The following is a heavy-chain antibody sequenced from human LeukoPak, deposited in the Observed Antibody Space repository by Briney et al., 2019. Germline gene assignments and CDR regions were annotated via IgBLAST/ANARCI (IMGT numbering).Heavy chain of an antibody. V-gene: IGHV4-34*01. CDR1: GGSFSGYY. J-gene: IGHJ3*02. CDR2: INHSGST. CDR3: ARDEAHPNTYYYGSGSYYARLDI. D-gene: IGHD3-10*01. Sequence: PSETLSLTCAVYGGSFSGYYWSWICQPPGKGLEWIGEINHSGSTNYNPSLKSRVTISVDTSKNQFSLKLSSVTAADTAVYYCARDEAHPNTYYYGSGSYYARLDIWGQGTMVTVSP.